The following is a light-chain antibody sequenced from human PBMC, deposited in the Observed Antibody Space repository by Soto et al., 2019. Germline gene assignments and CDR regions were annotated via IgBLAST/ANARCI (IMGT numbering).Light chain of an antibody. V-gene: IGKV3-15*01. CDR2: AAS. CDR3: QQYNNWPWT. J-gene: IGKJ1*01. CDR1: QSVRNN. Sequence: EIVMTQSPATLSVSPGEIATLCWMASQSVRNNLAWYQQKPGLPPRLLIYAASTRATGIPARFSGSGSGTEFTLTISSLQSEDFAVYYCQQYNNWPWTFGQGTKVDIK.